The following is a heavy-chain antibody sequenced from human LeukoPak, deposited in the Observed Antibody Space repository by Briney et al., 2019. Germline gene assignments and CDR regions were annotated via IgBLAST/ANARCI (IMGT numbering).Heavy chain of an antibody. D-gene: IGHD3-9*01. J-gene: IGHJ4*02. V-gene: IGHV1-18*01. Sequence: GASVKVSCKASGYTFTSYGISWVRQAPGQGLEWMGWISAYNGNTNYAQKLQGRVTMTTDTSTSTAYMELRSLRSEDTAVYYCARVKLRYFDWSLDWWGQGTLVTVSS. CDR2: ISAYNGNT. CDR1: GYTFTSYG. CDR3: ARVKLRYFDWSLDW.